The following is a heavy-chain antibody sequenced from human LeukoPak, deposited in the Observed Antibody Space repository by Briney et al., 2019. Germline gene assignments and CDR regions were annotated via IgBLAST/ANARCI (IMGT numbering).Heavy chain of an antibody. CDR2: IYYSGSI. D-gene: IGHD6-13*01. V-gene: IGHV4-59*01. J-gene: IGHJ5*02. CDR3: ARARSPNWFDP. Sequence: SETLSLTCTVSGGSISSYYWSWIRQPPGKGLEWIGYIYYSGSINYNPSLKSRVTISVDTSKNQFSLKLSSVTAADTAVYYCARARSPNWFDPWGQGTLVTVSS. CDR1: GGSISSYY.